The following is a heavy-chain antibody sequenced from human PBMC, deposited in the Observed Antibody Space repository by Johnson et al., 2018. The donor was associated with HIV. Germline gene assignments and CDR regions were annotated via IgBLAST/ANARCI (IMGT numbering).Heavy chain of an antibody. Sequence: VQLVESGGGLIQPGGSLRLSCAASGFTVSSNCMTWVRQAPGKGLEWVSVIYSDDSTYYADSVKGRFTISRDNSKNTLFLQMNRLRVEDTALYYCARDHLTGNYAFDIWGQGTMVTVSS. CDR2: IYSDDST. D-gene: IGHD7-27*01. V-gene: IGHV3-53*01. CDR1: GFTVSSNC. CDR3: ARDHLTGNYAFDI. J-gene: IGHJ3*02.